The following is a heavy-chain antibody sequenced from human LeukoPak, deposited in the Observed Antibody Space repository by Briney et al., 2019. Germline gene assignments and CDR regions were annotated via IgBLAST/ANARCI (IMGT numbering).Heavy chain of an antibody. Sequence: GGSLRLSCSASGFTFSSYAMHWVRQAPGKGLEYVSAISSNGGSTYYADSVKGRFTISRDNSKNTLYLQMNSLRAEDTAVYYCAKDSAVVVITGKTIDYWGQGTLVTVSS. CDR2: ISSNGGST. CDR1: GFTFSSYA. CDR3: AKDSAVVVITGKTIDY. V-gene: IGHV3-64*04. D-gene: IGHD3-22*01. J-gene: IGHJ4*02.